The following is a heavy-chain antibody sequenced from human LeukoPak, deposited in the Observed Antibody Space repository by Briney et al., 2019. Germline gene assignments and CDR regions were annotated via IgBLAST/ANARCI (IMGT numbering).Heavy chain of an antibody. J-gene: IGHJ3*02. D-gene: IGHD3-22*01. CDR2: IYTSAIISGNT. V-gene: IGHV4-61*02. CDR3: ARDRYYYDSSGYYSAFDT. Sequence: SETLSLTCTVSGGSISSDDYYWSWIRQPAGKGLEWIGRIYTSAIISGNTNYNPSLKSRVTMSVDTSKNQFSLRLRSVTAADTAVYYCARDRYYYDSSGYYSAFDTWGQGTMVTVSS. CDR1: GGSISSDDYY.